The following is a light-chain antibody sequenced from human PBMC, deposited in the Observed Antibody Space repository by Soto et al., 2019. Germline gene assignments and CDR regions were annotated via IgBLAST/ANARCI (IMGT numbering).Light chain of an antibody. CDR3: SSYAGTNNHHA. J-gene: IGLJ1*01. Sequence: QSVLTQPPSASGSPGASVTISCPGSGSDVGCYNYVSWYQQHPGKVPKLIIYEVTKRPSGVPDRFSGSKSGNTTSLTVSGLQAEDEADYYCSSYAGTNNHHAFGTGTKVTVL. CDR2: EVT. V-gene: IGLV2-8*01. CDR1: GSDVGCYNY.